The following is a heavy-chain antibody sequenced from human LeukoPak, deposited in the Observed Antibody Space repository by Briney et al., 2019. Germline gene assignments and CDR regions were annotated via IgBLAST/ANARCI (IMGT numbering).Heavy chain of an antibody. Sequence: PGGSLRLSCAASGFTFSSYTMYWVRQAPGQGLEWVSGIRNSDGMTYYADSVRGRFTISTDNSKNTLYLQMNSLRAEDTALYYCAKGLGRESRLDSWGQGTLVTVSS. D-gene: IGHD1-1*01. CDR3: AKGLGRESRLDS. J-gene: IGHJ4*02. CDR2: IRNSDGMT. V-gene: IGHV3-23*01. CDR1: GFTFSSYT.